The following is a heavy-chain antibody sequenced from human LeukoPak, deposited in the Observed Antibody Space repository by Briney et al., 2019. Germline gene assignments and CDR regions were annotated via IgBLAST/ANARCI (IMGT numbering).Heavy chain of an antibody. V-gene: IGHV4-30-4*08. D-gene: IGHD2-2*01. CDR1: GGSISSGDYY. CDR2: IYYSGST. J-gene: IGHJ4*02. CDR3: ARVGYCSSTSCYEGYFDY. Sequence: PSETLSLTCTVSGGSISSGDYYWSWIRQPPGKGLEWIGYIYYSGSTYYNPSLKSRVTISVDTSKNQFSLKLSSVTAADTAVYYCARVGYCSSTSCYEGYFDYWGQGTLVTVSS.